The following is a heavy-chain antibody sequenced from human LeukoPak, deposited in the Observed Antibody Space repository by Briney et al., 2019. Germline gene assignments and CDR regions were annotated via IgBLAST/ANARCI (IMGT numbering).Heavy chain of an antibody. D-gene: IGHD3-22*01. V-gene: IGHV4-4*07. CDR3: ARDRYYYDSSGYHYFDY. J-gene: IGHJ4*02. Sequence: SETLSLTCTVSGGSISSYYWSWIRQPAGKGLEWIGRIYTSGSTNYNPSLKSRVTMSLDTSKNQFSLKLSSVTAADTAVYYCARDRYYYDSSGYHYFDYWGQGTLVTVSS. CDR2: IYTSGST. CDR1: GGSISSYY.